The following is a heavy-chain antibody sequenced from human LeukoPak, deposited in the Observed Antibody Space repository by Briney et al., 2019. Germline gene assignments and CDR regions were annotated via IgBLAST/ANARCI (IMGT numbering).Heavy chain of an antibody. D-gene: IGHD1-1*01. CDR1: GGSISSYY. J-gene: IGHJ5*02. V-gene: IGHV4-59*12. CDR2: IYYSGST. CDR3: ARAGKATTWRRWFDP. Sequence: PSETLSLTCTVSGGSISSYYWSWIRQPPGKGLEWIGYIYYSGSTNYNPSLKSRVTISVDTSKNQFSLKLSSVTAADTAVYYCARAGKATTWRRWFDPWGQGTLVTVSS.